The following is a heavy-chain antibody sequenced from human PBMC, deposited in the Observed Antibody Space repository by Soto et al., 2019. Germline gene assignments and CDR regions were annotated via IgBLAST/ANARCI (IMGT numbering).Heavy chain of an antibody. CDR1: GFSFSTFW. CDR2: IYQDGSEK. V-gene: IGHV3-7*02. Sequence: GGSLRLCCATYGFSFSTFWLNCVCLAPGRGLEWVSNIYQDGSEKYYVDSVKGRFTISRDNSKNTLYLHMNSFRSEDTAVYYCARAHDFWSAYFDYWGQGS. CDR3: ARAHDFWSAYFDY. J-gene: IGHJ4*02. D-gene: IGHD3-3*01.